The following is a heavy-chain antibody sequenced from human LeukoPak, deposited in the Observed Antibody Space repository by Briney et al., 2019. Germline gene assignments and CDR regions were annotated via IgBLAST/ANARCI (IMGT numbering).Heavy chain of an antibody. CDR2: IIPIFGTA. D-gene: IGHD3-10*01. V-gene: IGHV1-69*13. Sequence: SVTVSCKASGYTFTGYYMHWVRQAPGQGLEWMGGIIPIFGTANYAQKFQGRVTITADESTSTAYMELSSLRSEDTAVYYCASLLWFGESLYYFDYWGQGTLVTVSS. CDR1: GYTFTGYY. J-gene: IGHJ4*02. CDR3: ASLLWFGESLYYFDY.